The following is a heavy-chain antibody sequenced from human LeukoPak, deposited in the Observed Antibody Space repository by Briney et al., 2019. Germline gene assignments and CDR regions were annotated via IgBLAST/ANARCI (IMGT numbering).Heavy chain of an antibody. CDR2: INHSGST. CDR3: ARVLDLSKRGLDAFDI. D-gene: IGHD3-16*01. Sequence: PSETLSLTCAVYGRSFSDYSWSWIRQPPGKGLEWIGEINHSGSTNYNPSLKSRVTISLDTSKNQFSLRLSSVTAADTAVYYCARVLDLSKRGLDAFDIWGQGTMVTVSS. CDR1: GRSFSDYS. V-gene: IGHV4-34*01. J-gene: IGHJ3*02.